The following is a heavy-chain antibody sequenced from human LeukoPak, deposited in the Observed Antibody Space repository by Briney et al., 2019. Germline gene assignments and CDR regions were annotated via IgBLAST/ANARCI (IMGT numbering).Heavy chain of an antibody. J-gene: IGHJ4*02. D-gene: IGHD6-19*01. CDR1: GDSISSTSFY. CDR2: VYYSGRT. Sequence: SETLSLTCSVSGDSISSTSFYWVWIRQPPRKGLEWIGSVYYSGRTNYNPSLKSRVTMSVDTSKTQFSLKLSSGTAADTAVYYCARYRYTSGGYYFDYWGQGTLVTVSS. V-gene: IGHV4-39*07. CDR3: ARYRYTSGGYYFDY.